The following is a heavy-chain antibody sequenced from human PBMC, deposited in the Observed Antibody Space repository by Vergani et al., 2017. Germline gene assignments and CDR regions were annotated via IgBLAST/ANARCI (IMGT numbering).Heavy chain of an antibody. CDR2: IKSKTDGGTT. D-gene: IGHD3-22*01. V-gene: IGHV3-15*01. J-gene: IGHJ6*02. CDR1: GFTFSNAW. Sequence: EVQLVESGGGLVKPGGSLRLSCAASGFTFSNAWMSWVRQAPGKGLEWVGRIKSKTDGGTTDYAAPVKGRFTISRDDSKNTLYLQMNSLKTEDTAVYYCTTAMFYDSSGYPEKMDVWGQGTTVTVSS. CDR3: TTAMFYDSSGYPEKMDV.